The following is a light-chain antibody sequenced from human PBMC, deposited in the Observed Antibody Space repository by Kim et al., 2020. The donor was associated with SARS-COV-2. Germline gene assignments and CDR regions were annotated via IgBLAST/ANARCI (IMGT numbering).Light chain of an antibody. V-gene: IGKV1-9*01. CDR3: QLLLT. CDR1: QGISSY. CDR2: AAS. J-gene: IGKJ3*01. Sequence: IQLTQSPSSLSASVGDRVTITCRASQGISSYLAWYQQKPGKAPKLLIYAASTLQSGVPSRFSGSGSGTDFTLTISSLQPEDFATYDCQLLLTFGPGTKVDIK.